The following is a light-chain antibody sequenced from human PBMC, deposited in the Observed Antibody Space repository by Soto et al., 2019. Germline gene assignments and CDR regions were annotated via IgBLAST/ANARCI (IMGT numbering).Light chain of an antibody. V-gene: IGLV1-47*01. CDR3: STWDDSLSGVL. CDR2: KNT. Sequence: QSVLTQSPSVSGAPGQRVTISCSGSSSNIGNHYVYWHQQLPGMAPRLLIYKNTQRPSGIPDRFSGSKSGTSASLAIYGLRSEDEAEYYCSTWDDSLSGVLFGGGTKLTVL. J-gene: IGLJ2*01. CDR1: SSNIGNHY.